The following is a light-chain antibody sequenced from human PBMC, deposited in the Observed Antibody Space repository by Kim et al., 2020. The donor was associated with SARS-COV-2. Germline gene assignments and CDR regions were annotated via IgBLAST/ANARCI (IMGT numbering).Light chain of an antibody. CDR1: QAIRTD. CDR2: AAS. V-gene: IGKV1-6*01. J-gene: IGKJ1*01. CDR3: LQNYDYPRT. Sequence: AIQVTQSPSSRYASVGDRVTITCRASQAIRTDLDWYQHKPGKAPRLLISAASHLQSGVPPRFSGSGSDTDFTLTINNLQPEDFATYYCLQNYDYPRTFGHGTKVDIK.